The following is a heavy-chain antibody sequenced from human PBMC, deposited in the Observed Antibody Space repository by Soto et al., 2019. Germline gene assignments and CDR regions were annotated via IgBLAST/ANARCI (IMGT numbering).Heavy chain of an antibody. CDR2: IDWDDDK. J-gene: IGHJ5*02. CDR1: GFSLRTSGMC. CDR3: VRGGTYNWFDP. V-gene: IGHV2-70*11. D-gene: IGHD2-15*01. Sequence: SGPTLVNPTQTLTLTCTFSGFSLRTSGMCVSWICQPPGKALEWLARIDWDDDKYYSTSLKTRFTISKDTSKNQVVLKMTNMDPVDTATYYCVRGGTYNWFDPWGQGTLVTVSS.